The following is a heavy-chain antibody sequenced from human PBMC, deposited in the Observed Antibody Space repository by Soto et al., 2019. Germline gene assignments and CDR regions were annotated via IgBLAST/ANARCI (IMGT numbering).Heavy chain of an antibody. J-gene: IGHJ4*02. CDR2: INAGNGNT. V-gene: IGHV1-3*05. CDR3: ARVSGYYLPDY. Sequence: QVQLVQSGAEEKKPGASVKVSCKASGYTFTNYATHWVRQAPGQRLEWMGWINAGNGNTKYSQKFQGRVTITRDTPASTAYMELSILISEDTAVYYCARVSGYYLPDYWGQGTLVTVSS. CDR1: GYTFTNYA. D-gene: IGHD5-12*01.